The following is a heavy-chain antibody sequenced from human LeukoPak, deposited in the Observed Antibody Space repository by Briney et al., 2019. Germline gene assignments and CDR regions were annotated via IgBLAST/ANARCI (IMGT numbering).Heavy chain of an antibody. CDR3: ARVRTTVTVFDY. CDR2: VYSSGSV. CDR1: GGSIAIRNYY. Sequence: PSETLSLTCAVSGGSIAIRNYYWAWIRQSPGRGLEWLGSVYSSGSVYYNPSLKSRVTILVDTSKNQFALKLSSVTAADTAVYYCARVRTTVTVFDYWGQGTLVTVSS. V-gene: IGHV4-39*06. D-gene: IGHD4-17*01. J-gene: IGHJ4*02.